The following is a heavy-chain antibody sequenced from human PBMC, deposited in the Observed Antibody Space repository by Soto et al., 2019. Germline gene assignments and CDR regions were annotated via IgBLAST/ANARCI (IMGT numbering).Heavy chain of an antibody. V-gene: IGHV4-34*01. CDR1: GGSFSGYY. CDR3: AREGRLGGRYGFRY. D-gene: IGHD5-18*01. J-gene: IGHJ4*02. CDR2: INHSGST. Sequence: QVQLQQWGAGLLKPSETLSLTCAVYGGSFSGYYWSWIRQPPGKGLEWIGEINHSGSTNYNPSLKSRVTISVDTSKNQFSLKLSSVTAADTAVYYCAREGRLGGRYGFRYWGQGTLVTVSS.